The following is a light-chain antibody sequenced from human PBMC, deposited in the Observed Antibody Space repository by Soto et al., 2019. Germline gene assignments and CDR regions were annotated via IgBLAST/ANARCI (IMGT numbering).Light chain of an antibody. CDR3: SSYTSTSTQV. Sequence: QSVLTQPASVSGSPGQSITISCTGTNSDVGDYRSVSWYQQHPGKAPKLIIYDVSNRPSGVSDRFSGSKSGNTASLTISGLQAEDEADYYCSSYTSTSTQVFGTGTKVTVL. CDR1: NSDVGDYRS. J-gene: IGLJ1*01. V-gene: IGLV2-14*03. CDR2: DVS.